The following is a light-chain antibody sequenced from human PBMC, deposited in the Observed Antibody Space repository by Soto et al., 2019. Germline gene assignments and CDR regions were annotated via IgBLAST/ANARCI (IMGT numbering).Light chain of an antibody. CDR1: TGPVTSGHY. CDR2: DTD. J-gene: IGLJ1*01. V-gene: IGLV7-46*01. CDR3: LLSYTGRLYV. Sequence: QAVVTQEPSLTVSPGGTVTLTCDSNTGPVTSGHYPYWFQQKPGQAPRALIYDTDNKHSWTPARFSGSLLGGTAALTLSGAQPDDEADYYCLLSYTGRLYVFGTGTKVTVL.